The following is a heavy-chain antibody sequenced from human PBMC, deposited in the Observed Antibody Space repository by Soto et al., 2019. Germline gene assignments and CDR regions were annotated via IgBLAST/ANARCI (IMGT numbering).Heavy chain of an antibody. CDR2: ISSSSSYI. D-gene: IGHD1-26*01. CDR3: ARDGAPIGIDAFDI. V-gene: IGHV3-21*01. J-gene: IGHJ3*02. Sequence: LRLSCAASGFTFSSYSMNWVRQAPGKGLEWVSSISSSSSYIYYADSVKGRFTISRDNAKNSLYLQMNSLRAEDTAVYYCARDGAPIGIDAFDIWGQGTMVTVSS. CDR1: GFTFSSYS.